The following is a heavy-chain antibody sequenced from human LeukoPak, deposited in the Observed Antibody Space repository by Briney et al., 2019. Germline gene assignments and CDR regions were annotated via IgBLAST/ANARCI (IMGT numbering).Heavy chain of an antibody. CDR1: GFTFSSYG. D-gene: IGHD5-18*01. Sequence: GGSLRLSCAASGFTFSSYGMHWVRQAPGKGLEWVAVISYDGSNKHYADSVKGRFPISRDNSKDTLYLQMNSLRAEDTAVYYCAKDDPAMDLDYWGQGTLVTVSS. CDR3: AKDDPAMDLDY. CDR2: ISYDGSNK. J-gene: IGHJ4*02. V-gene: IGHV3-30*18.